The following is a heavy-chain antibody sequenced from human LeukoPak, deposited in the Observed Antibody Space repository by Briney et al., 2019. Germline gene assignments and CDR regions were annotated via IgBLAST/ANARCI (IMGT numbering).Heavy chain of an antibody. V-gene: IGHV1-69*05. CDR2: IIPIFGTA. D-gene: IGHD6-19*01. Sequence: SVKVSCKASGGTFSSYAVSWVRQAPGQGLGWMGWIIPIFGTANYAQKFQGRVSITTDESTSTPYMELSSLRSEDTAVYYCARDRSVAGTFWFDPWGQGTLVTVSS. CDR1: GGTFSSYA. J-gene: IGHJ5*02. CDR3: ARDRSVAGTFWFDP.